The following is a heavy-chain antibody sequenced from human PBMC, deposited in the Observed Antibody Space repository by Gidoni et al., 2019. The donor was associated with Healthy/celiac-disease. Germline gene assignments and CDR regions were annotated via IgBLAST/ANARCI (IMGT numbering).Heavy chain of an antibody. CDR1: GFTFSSYA. Sequence: QVQLVESGGGVVQPGRSLRLSCAASGFTFSSYAMHWVRQAPGKGLEWVTVISYDGSNKYYADSVKGRFTIFRDNSKNTLYLQMNSLRAEDTAVYYCARDLDIAASNWFDPWGQGTLVTVSS. CDR3: ARDLDIAASNWFDP. J-gene: IGHJ5*02. V-gene: IGHV3-30-3*01. D-gene: IGHD6-25*01. CDR2: ISYDGSNK.